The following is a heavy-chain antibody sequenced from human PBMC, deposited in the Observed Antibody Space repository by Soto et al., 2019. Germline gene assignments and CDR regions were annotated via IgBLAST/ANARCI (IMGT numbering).Heavy chain of an antibody. V-gene: IGHV1-8*01. J-gene: IGHJ4*02. CDR3: ARSLGGANVNFDL. D-gene: IGHD2-15*01. CDR2: MNPDSGHT. CDR1: GYTFTSYD. Sequence: QVQLVQSGAEVRTPGASVKVSCKASGYTFTSYDINWVRQATGQGPEWMGWMNPDSGHTGYVRKFQVRCTMTKNTATSTAYMALSSLRSEDTAVYYCARSLGGANVNFDLWGQGTLVTVSS.